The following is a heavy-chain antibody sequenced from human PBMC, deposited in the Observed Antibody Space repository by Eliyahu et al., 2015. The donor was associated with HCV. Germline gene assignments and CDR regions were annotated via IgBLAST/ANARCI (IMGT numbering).Heavy chain of an antibody. CDR3: ARDRLPPGTSGNWYFDL. CDR1: GFXFSSXG. V-gene: IGHV3-33*08. CDR2: XWFDGSNK. Sequence: QVQLVESGGGVVQPGRSLRLSCAASGFXFSSXGMHWVRQXPGKGLEWVALXWFDGSNKYYADSVKGRFTISRDSKNTLYLQMNSLRAEDTGVYYCARDRLPPGTSGNWYFDLWGRGTLVTVSS. J-gene: IGHJ2*01. D-gene: IGHD1-1*01.